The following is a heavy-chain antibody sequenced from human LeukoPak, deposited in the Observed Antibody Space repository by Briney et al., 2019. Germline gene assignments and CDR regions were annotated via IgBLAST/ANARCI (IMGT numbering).Heavy chain of an antibody. CDR3: ASTRGYSYGPSYYFDY. CDR2: IYYSGST. D-gene: IGHD5-18*01. Sequence: SETLSLTCAVYGGSFSGYYWSWIRQPPGKGVGWVGYIYYSGSTNYNPSLKSRVTISVDTSKNQFSLKLSSVTAADTAVYYCASTRGYSYGPSYYFDYWGQGTLVTVSS. V-gene: IGHV4-59*01. CDR1: GGSFSGYY. J-gene: IGHJ4*02.